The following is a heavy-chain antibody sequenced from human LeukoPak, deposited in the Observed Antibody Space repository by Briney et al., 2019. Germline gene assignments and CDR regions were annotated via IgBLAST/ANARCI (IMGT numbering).Heavy chain of an antibody. CDR2: INGNGGST. D-gene: IGHD3-16*01. J-gene: IGHJ3*02. Sequence: GGSLRLSCEASGFTVSSYAMSWVRQAPGKGLEWASGINGNGGSTYYADSVKGRFTISRDNSKNTLYLQMNSLRAEDTAVYYCAKRSLLGWGPGAFDIWGQGTMVTVSS. CDR3: AKRSLLGWGPGAFDI. CDR1: GFTVSSYA. V-gene: IGHV3-23*01.